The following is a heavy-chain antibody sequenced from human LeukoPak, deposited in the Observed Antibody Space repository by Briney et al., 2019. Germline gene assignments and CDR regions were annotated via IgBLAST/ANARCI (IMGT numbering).Heavy chain of an antibody. CDR3: AREIDGGFDF. CDR1: GFTFSNYA. J-gene: IGHJ4*01. CDR2: ISGSGRST. V-gene: IGHV3-23*01. Sequence: GGSLRLSCAASGFTFSNYAMSWVRQARGKGLEWVSGISGSGRSTYYGDSVKGRFTISRDNSKNTLYLQMNSPRAEDTAVYYCAREIDGGFDFWGHGTLVTVSS. D-gene: IGHD2/OR15-2a*01.